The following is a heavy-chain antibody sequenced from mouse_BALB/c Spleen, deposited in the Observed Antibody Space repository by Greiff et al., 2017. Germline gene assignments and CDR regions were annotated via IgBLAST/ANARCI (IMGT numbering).Heavy chain of an antibody. CDR3: ARGGYYRSSLDY. CDR1: GFAFSSYA. CDR2: ISSGGSYT. Sequence: EVQRVESGGGLVKPGGSLKLSCAASGFAFSSYAMSWVRQTPEKRLEWVATISSGGSYTYYPDSVKGRFTISRDNAKNTLYLQMSSLRSEDTAMYYCARGGYYRSSLDYWGQGTTLTVSS. J-gene: IGHJ2*01. D-gene: IGHD2-12*01. V-gene: IGHV5-9-3*01.